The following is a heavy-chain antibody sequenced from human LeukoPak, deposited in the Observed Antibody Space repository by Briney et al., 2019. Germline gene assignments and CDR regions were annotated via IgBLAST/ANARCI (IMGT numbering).Heavy chain of an antibody. D-gene: IGHD6-13*01. CDR3: ARGEYSSSWRAIFDC. CDR1: GGSFSGYY. Sequence: PSETLSLTCAVYGGSFSGYYWSWIRQPPGKGLEWIGEINHSGSTNYNPSLKSRVTISVDTSKNQFSLKLSSVTAADTAVYYCARGEYSSSWRAIFDCWGQGTLVTVSS. CDR2: INHSGST. J-gene: IGHJ4*02. V-gene: IGHV4-34*01.